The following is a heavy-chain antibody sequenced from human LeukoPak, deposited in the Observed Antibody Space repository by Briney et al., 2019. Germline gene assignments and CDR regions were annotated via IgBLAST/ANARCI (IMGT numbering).Heavy chain of an antibody. Sequence: SETLSLTCTVSGYSISSGYYWGWIRQPPGKGLEWIGSIYHSGSTYYNPSLKSRVTISVDTSKNQFSLKLSSVTAADTAVYYCARHTYGGNSLADPGFDPWGQGTLVTVSS. J-gene: IGHJ5*02. CDR2: IYHSGST. CDR3: ARHTYGGNSLADPGFDP. CDR1: GYSISSGYY. V-gene: IGHV4-38-2*02. D-gene: IGHD4-23*01.